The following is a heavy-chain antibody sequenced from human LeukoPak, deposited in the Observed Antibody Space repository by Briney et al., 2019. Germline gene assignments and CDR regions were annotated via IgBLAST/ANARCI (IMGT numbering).Heavy chain of an antibody. CDR2: IIPIFGTA. J-gene: IGHJ3*02. CDR3: ARDWNYYDSSGYYSAFDI. Sequence: SVKVSCKASGGTFSSYAISWVRQAPGQGLEWMGGIIPIFGTANYAQKFQGRVTITADESTSTAYMELSSLRSEDTAVYYCARDWNYYDSSGYYSAFDIWGQGTMVTVSS. V-gene: IGHV1-69*13. CDR1: GGTFSSYA. D-gene: IGHD3-22*01.